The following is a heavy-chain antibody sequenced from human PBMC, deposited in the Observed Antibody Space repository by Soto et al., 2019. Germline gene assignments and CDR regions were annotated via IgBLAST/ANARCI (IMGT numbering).Heavy chain of an antibody. CDR3: ARDYDFWSGYLDY. J-gene: IGHJ4*02. V-gene: IGHV3-11*06. Sequence: GGSLRLSCAASGFTFSDYYMSWIRQAPGKGLEWVSYISSSSSYTNYADSVKGRFTISRDNAKNSLYLQMNSLRAEDTAVYYCARDYDFWSGYLDYWGQGTLVTV. D-gene: IGHD3-3*01. CDR1: GFTFSDYY. CDR2: ISSSSSYT.